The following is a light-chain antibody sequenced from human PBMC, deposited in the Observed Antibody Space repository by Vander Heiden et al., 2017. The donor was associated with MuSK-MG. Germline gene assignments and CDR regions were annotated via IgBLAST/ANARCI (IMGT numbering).Light chain of an antibody. CDR3: CSYAGSWV. Sequence: QSALTQPASVPGSPGQSITISCTGTSSDVGSYNLVSWYQQHPGKAPKLMIYEVSKRPSGVSNRFSGSKSGNTASLTISGLQAEDEADYYCCSYAGSWVFGGGTKLTVL. CDR1: SSDVGSYNL. CDR2: EVS. J-gene: IGLJ3*02. V-gene: IGLV2-23*02.